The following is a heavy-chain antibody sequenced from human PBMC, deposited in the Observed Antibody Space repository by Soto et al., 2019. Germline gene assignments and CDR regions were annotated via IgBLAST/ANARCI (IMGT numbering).Heavy chain of an antibody. CDR3: AREGEGYYYYYGMDV. V-gene: IGHV4-4*07. D-gene: IGHD3-16*01. Sequence: SSETLSLTCTASGGSIYRSGYYWSWIRQPAGKGLEWIGRIYTSGSTNYNPSLKSRVTMSVDTSKNQFSLKLSSVTAADTAVYYCAREGEGYYYYYGMDVWGQGTTVTVSS. J-gene: IGHJ6*02. CDR1: GGSIYRSGYY. CDR2: IYTSGST.